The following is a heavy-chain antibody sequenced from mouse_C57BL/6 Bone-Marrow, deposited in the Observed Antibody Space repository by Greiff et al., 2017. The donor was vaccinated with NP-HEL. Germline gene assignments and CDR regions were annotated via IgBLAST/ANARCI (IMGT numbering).Heavy chain of an antibody. CDR3: ARWGGKAWFAY. Sequence: VQLQESGAELVKPGASVKMSCKASGYTFTSYWITWVKQRPGQGLEWIGDIYPGSGSTNYNEKFKSKATLTVDTSSSTAYMQLRSLTSEDSAVFYWARWGGKAWFAYWGQGTLVTVSA. CDR2: IYPGSGST. CDR1: GYTFTSYW. V-gene: IGHV1-55*01. J-gene: IGHJ3*01.